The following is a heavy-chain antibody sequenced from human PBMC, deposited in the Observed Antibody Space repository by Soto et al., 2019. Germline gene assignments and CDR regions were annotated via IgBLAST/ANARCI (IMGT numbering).Heavy chain of an antibody. CDR3: ARLKQDYAVA. CDR1: GYTFTSYD. D-gene: IGHD3-16*01. CDR2: MNPNSGNT. Sequence: QVQLVQSGAEVKKPGASVKVSCKASGYTFTSYDINWVRLATGQGLEWMGWMNPNSGNTAYAQKFQGRVTPTRNSSISTAYMQLSSLRSEDTAVYYCARLKQDYAVAWGQGTLVTVSS. J-gene: IGHJ5*02. V-gene: IGHV1-8*01.